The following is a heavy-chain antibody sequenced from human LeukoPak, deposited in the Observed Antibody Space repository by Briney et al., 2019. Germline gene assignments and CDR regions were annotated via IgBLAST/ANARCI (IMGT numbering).Heavy chain of an antibody. CDR2: ISYDGSNK. V-gene: IGHV3-30*04. CDR3: ARDQRGLRYFDWLFGY. J-gene: IGHJ4*02. D-gene: IGHD3-9*01. CDR1: GFTFSSYA. Sequence: QSGRSLRLSCAASGFTFSSYAMHWVRQAPGKGLEWVAVISYDGSNKYYADSVKGRFTISRDNSKNTLYLQMNSLRAEDTAVYYCARDQRGLRYFDWLFGYWGQGTLVTVSS.